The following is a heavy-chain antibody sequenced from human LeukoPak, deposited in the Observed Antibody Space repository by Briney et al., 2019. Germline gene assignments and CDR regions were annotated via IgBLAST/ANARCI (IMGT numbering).Heavy chain of an antibody. CDR2: IKQDGSEK. CDR3: ATGLRLYYFDY. D-gene: IGHD4-17*01. V-gene: IGHV3-7*01. J-gene: IGHJ4*02. Sequence: GGSLRLSCAASGFTFSSYWMSWVRQAPGKGLEWVANIKQDGSEKYYVDSVKGRFTISRDNPKNSLYLQMNSLRAEDTAVYYCATGLRLYYFDYWGQGTLVTVSS. CDR1: GFTFSSYW.